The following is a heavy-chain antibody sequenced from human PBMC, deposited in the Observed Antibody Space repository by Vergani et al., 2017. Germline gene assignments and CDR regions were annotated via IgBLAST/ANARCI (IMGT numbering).Heavy chain of an antibody. J-gene: IGHJ4*02. CDR3: AGLETYYYGSGSYAFDY. V-gene: IGHV4-59*11. CDR1: GGSISSHY. D-gene: IGHD3-10*01. CDR2: IYYSGST. Sequence: QVQLQESGPGLVKPSETLSLTCTVSGGSISSHYWSWTRQPPGKGLEWIGYIYYSGSTNYNPSLKSRVTISVDTSKNQFSLKLSSVTAADTAVYYCAGLETYYYGSGSYAFDYWGQGTLVTVSS.